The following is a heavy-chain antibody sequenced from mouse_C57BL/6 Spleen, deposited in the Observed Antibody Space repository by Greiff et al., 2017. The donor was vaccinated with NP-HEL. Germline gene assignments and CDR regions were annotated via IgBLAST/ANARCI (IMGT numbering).Heavy chain of an antibody. Sequence: ESGGGLVKPGGSLKLSCAASGFTFSDYGMHWVRQAPEKGLEWVAYISSGSSTIYYADTVKGRFTISRDNAKNTLFLQMTSLRSEDTAMYYCARAGYYLHWYFDVWGTGTTVTVSS. CDR3: ARAGYYLHWYFDV. V-gene: IGHV5-17*01. CDR2: ISSGSSTI. CDR1: GFTFSDYG. D-gene: IGHD2-3*01. J-gene: IGHJ1*03.